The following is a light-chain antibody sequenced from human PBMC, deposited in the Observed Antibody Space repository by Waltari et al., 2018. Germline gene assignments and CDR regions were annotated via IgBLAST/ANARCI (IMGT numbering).Light chain of an antibody. J-gene: IGKJ1*01. Sequence: DIVMTQSPLSLPVTPGEPASISCRSSQSLLHSNGNNYLNWYLQKPGQSPQVLFYLGSNRGAGVPDRFSGSGSGTDVTLTISSLQPEDVATYYGQRTYNALGTFGQGTKVEIK. CDR1: QSLLHSNGNNY. CDR3: QRTYNALGT. CDR2: LGS. V-gene: IGKV2-28*01.